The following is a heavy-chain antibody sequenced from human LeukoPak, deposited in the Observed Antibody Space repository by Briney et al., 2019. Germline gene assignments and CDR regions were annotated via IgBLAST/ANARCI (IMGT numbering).Heavy chain of an antibody. D-gene: IGHD3-10*01. CDR1: GFTFSSYA. CDR2: ISGSGGST. J-gene: IGHJ4*02. V-gene: IGHV3-23*01. Sequence: GGSLRLSCAASGFTFSSYAMSWVRQAPGKGLEWVSAISGSGGSTYYADSVKGRFTISRDNSKNTLYLQMNSLRAEDTAVYYCARTPFGELGDYYFDYWGQGTLVTVSS. CDR3: ARTPFGELGDYYFDY.